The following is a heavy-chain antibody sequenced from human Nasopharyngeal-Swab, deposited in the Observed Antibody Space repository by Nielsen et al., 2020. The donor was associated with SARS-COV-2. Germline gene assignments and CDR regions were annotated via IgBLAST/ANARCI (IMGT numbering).Heavy chain of an antibody. V-gene: IGHV3-21*01. CDR2: ISSSSSYI. CDR1: GFTFSSYS. Sequence: GESLKISCAASGFTFSSYSMNWVRQAPGKGLEWVSSISSSSSYIYYADSVKGRFTISRDNAKNSLYLQMNSLRAEDTAVYYCARDLKAAADPLFDYWGQGTLVTVSS. J-gene: IGHJ4*02. D-gene: IGHD6-13*01. CDR3: ARDLKAAADPLFDY.